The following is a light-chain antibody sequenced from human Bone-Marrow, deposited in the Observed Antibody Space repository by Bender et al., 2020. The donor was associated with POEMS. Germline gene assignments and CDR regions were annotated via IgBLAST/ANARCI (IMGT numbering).Light chain of an antibody. J-gene: IGLJ2*01. CDR1: SSDYGGDNY. CDR3: SSFAVRYSVV. CDR2: DVY. V-gene: IGLV2-11*01. Sequence: QSALIQPPSVSGSPGQSVTISCTGTSSDYGGDNYVSWYRQFPGKAPKLLVYDVYKRPSGVPDRFSGSKSGSAASLTISGLQAEDEADYSCSSFAVRYSVVFGGGTRLTVL.